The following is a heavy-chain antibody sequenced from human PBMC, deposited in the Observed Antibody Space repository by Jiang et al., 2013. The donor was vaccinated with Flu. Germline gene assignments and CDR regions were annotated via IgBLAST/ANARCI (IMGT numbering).Heavy chain of an antibody. J-gene: IGHJ6*02. CDR2: INPNNGDT. V-gene: IGHV1-2*04. D-gene: IGHD3-16*01. CDR3: TRVPPPIGGYYYYGMDV. Sequence: SGAEVKRPGTSVKVSCLASGFTFTGYQIDWVRQAPGQGPEWMGRINPNNGDTYYAQKFQGWVTMTRDTSINTAYMELNRLKTDDTAVYYCTRVPPPIGGYYYYGMDVWGQGTSVTVSS. CDR1: GFTFTGYQ.